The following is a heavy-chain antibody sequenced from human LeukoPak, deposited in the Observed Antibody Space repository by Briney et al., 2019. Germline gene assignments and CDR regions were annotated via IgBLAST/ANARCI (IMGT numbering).Heavy chain of an antibody. CDR2: IYTSGST. D-gene: IGHD3-3*01. CDR1: GGSISSYY. V-gene: IGHV4-4*07. CDR3: ARVDFWSGYSQFDP. Sequence: SETLSLTCTVSGGSISSYYWSWIRQPAGKGLEWIGRIYTSGSTNYNPSLKSRVTMSVDTSKNQFSLKLSSVTAADTAVYYCARVDFWSGYSQFDPWGQGTLVTVSS. J-gene: IGHJ5*02.